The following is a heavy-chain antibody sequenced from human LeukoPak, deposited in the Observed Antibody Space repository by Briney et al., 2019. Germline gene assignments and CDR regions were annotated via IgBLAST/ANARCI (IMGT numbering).Heavy chain of an antibody. J-gene: IGHJ4*02. D-gene: IGHD6-19*01. CDR2: ISAYNGNT. Sequence: GASVKVSCKASGYTFTGYYMHWVRQAPGQGLEWMGWISAYNGNTNYAQKLQGRVTMTTDTSTSTAYMELRSLRSDDTAVYYCARDKSVAGHTGGEDYWGQGTLVTVSS. CDR3: ARDKSVAGHTGGEDY. CDR1: GYTFTGYY. V-gene: IGHV1-18*04.